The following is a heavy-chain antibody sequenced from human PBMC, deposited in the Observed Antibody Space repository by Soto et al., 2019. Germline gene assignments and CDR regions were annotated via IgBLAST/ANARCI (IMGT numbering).Heavy chain of an antibody. Sequence: PGGSLRLSCAASGFTFSSFAMGWVRQAPGKGLEWVSVINDSGGSTYYADSVRGRFTISRDNSKNTLYLQMNSLRAEDTAVYYCAKDGPTYYYDSSGYSDYWGQGTLVTVSS. CDR2: INDSGGST. CDR1: GFTFSSFA. D-gene: IGHD3-22*01. CDR3: AKDGPTYYYDSSGYSDY. J-gene: IGHJ4*02. V-gene: IGHV3-23*01.